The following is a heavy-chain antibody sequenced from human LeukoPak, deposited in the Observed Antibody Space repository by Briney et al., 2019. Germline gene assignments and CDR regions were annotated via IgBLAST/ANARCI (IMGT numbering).Heavy chain of an antibody. CDR2: ISGSGGST. V-gene: IGHV3-23*01. D-gene: IGHD3-22*01. Sequence: GGSLRLSCAASGFTFSSYAMSWVRQAPGKGLEWVSAISGSGGSTYYADSVKGRFTISRDNSKNTLYLRMNSLRAEDTAVYYCANIGSGYYYFDYWGQGTLVTVSS. J-gene: IGHJ4*02. CDR1: GFTFSSYA. CDR3: ANIGSGYYYFDY.